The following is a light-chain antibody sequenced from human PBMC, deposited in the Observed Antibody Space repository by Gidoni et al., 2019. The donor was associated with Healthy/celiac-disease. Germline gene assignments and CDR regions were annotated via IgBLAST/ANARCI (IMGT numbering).Light chain of an antibody. CDR1: QDISNY. CDR2: DAS. CDR3: QQYDNLPLT. V-gene: IGKV1-33*01. J-gene: IGKJ4*01. Sequence: DIHMTQSPSSLSASVGDRVTITCQASQDISNYLDWFQQKPGKAPKLLIYDASNLEKGVPSRFSGSGSGTEFTFTISSLQPEDIATYYCQQYDNLPLTFGGGTKVEIK.